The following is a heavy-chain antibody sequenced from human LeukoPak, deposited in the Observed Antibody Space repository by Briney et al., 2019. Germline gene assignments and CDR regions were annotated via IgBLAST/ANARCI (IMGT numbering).Heavy chain of an antibody. V-gene: IGHV3-21*01. J-gene: IGHJ4*02. CDR3: ARYTIFGVAIIDY. D-gene: IGHD3-3*01. CDR1: GFTFSNYS. CDR2: ISGSTSYI. Sequence: GGSLRLSCAASGFTFSNYSMNWVRQAPGKGLEWVSSISGSTSYIYYADSVKGRFTISRDNAKNSLYLQMNSLRAEDTAVYYCARYTIFGVAIIDYWGQGTLVTVSS.